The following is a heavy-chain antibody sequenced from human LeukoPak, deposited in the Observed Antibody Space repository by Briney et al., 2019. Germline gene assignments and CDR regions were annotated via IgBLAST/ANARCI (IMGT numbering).Heavy chain of an antibody. CDR3: FVRAVGSRDY. Sequence: PGGSLRLSCAASGFTFSTYTMNWVRQAPGKGLEWVSSINCNSNYIHYADSVKGRFTISRDNAKSSLYLQMNSLRADDTAVYYCFVRAVGSRDYWGQGTLVTVSS. V-gene: IGHV3-21*01. CDR1: GFTFSTYT. D-gene: IGHD3-10*02. CDR2: INCNSNYI. J-gene: IGHJ4*02.